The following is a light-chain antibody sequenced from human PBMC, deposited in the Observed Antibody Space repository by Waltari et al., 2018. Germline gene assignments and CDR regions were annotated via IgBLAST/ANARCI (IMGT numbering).Light chain of an antibody. CDR2: PAS. J-gene: IGKJ5*01. Sequence: DIVLTHSPATLSLSPGERATLSCRASQSVGRYVAWYQQRPGQAPRLRIYPASNRATGIPARVSGSESGTDFTSTIGSLVPEDFGVHYCQNRGTFGQGTRLEIK. CDR1: QSVGRY. V-gene: IGKV3-11*01. CDR3: QNRGT.